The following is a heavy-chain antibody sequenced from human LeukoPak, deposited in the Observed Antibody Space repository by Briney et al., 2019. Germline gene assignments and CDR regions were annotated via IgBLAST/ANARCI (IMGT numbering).Heavy chain of an antibody. Sequence: SETLSLTRTVSGGSISSSSYYWGWIRQPPGRGLGWIGSIDYSGSTYYNPSLKSRVTISVDTSKNQFSLNLSSVTAADTAVYYCARLYYDSSGYYQICYFDYWGQGTLVTVSS. D-gene: IGHD3-22*01. CDR3: ARLYYDSSGYYQICYFDY. V-gene: IGHV4-39*01. CDR1: GGSISSSSYY. J-gene: IGHJ4*02. CDR2: IDYSGST.